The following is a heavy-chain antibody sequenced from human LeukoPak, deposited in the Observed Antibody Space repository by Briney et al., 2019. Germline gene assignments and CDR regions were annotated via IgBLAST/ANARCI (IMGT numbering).Heavy chain of an antibody. CDR3: ARGSDYYDYGMDV. J-gene: IGHJ6*02. Sequence: SETLSLTCAVYGGSFSGYYWSWIRQPPGKGLEWIGEINHSGSTNYNPSLKSRVTISVDTSKNQFSLKLSSVTAADTAVYYCARGSDYYDYGMDVWGQGTTVTVSS. CDR1: GGSFSGYY. V-gene: IGHV4-34*01. CDR2: INHSGST.